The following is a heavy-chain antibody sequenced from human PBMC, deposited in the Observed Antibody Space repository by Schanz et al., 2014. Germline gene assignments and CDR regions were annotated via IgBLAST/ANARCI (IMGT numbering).Heavy chain of an antibody. D-gene: IGHD3-9*01. CDR3: ARDSRPNYDFLTAYYSIDY. Sequence: EVHLVESGGGLVKRGGSLRLSCAASGFTIRDYYMSWIRQAPGKGLEWVSSISSSSSYIYYADSVKGRFTISRDNAKNSLYLQMNSLRAEDTAVYYCARDSRPNYDFLTAYYSIDYWGQGTLVTVSS. V-gene: IGHV3-21*01. CDR1: GFTIRDYY. CDR2: ISSSSSYI. J-gene: IGHJ4*02.